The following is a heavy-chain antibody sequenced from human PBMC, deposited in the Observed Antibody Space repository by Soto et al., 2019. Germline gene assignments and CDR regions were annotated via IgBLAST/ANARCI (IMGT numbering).Heavy chain of an antibody. Sequence: QITLKESGPALVKPTQTLTLTCSFSGFSLTSSGEAVGWIRQTPRQALEWLALIYWDDDKRYNPSLKSRLTISRDTSKNQVVLTMTNMDPVDTATYYCAHSSIRGVIISGFEYWGQGTLVTVSS. CDR1: GFSLTSSGEA. D-gene: IGHD3-10*01. V-gene: IGHV2-5*02. CDR2: IYWDDDK. CDR3: AHSSIRGVIISGFEY. J-gene: IGHJ4*02.